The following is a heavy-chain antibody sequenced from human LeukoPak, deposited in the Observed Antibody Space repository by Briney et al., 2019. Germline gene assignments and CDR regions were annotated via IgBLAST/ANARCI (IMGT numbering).Heavy chain of an antibody. D-gene: IGHD3-3*01. Sequence: GGSLRLSCTASGFTFCDYAMSWFRQAPGKGLEWVGFIRSKAYGGTTEYAASVKGRFTISRDDSKSIAYLQMNSLKTEDTAVYYCTRGLIGDDFWSGYYPYYFDYWGQGTLVTVSS. CDR1: GFTFCDYA. CDR2: IRSKAYGGTT. J-gene: IGHJ4*02. V-gene: IGHV3-49*03. CDR3: TRGLIGDDFWSGYYPYYFDY.